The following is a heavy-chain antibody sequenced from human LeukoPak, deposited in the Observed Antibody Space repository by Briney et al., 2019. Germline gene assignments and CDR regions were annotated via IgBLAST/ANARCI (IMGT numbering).Heavy chain of an antibody. CDR2: SNPKSGVT. Sequence: GASVKVSCKASGYTFTGHYMHWVRQGPGQGPEWMGWSNPKSGVTNYAQTFQGRVTMTRDTSISIVYMELSRLTLDDKAVYYCARALRYDDSSGYYAYWGQGTLVTVSS. D-gene: IGHD3-22*01. CDR3: ARALRYDDSSGYYAY. J-gene: IGHJ4*01. V-gene: IGHV1-2*02. CDR1: GYTFTGHY.